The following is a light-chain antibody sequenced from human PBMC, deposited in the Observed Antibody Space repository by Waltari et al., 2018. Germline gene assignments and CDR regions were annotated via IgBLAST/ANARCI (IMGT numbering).Light chain of an antibody. V-gene: IGKV3-15*01. CDR1: ESVSSN. CDR3: QQSNNWPYT. CDR2: GAS. Sequence: EIVMTQSPATLSVSPGERVTLPCRARESVSSNLVWYQQKVGQAPRLLIYGASTRATGIPARFSGSGSGTEFTLTISSLRSEDFAVYYCQQSNNWPYTFGQGTELEIK. J-gene: IGKJ2*01.